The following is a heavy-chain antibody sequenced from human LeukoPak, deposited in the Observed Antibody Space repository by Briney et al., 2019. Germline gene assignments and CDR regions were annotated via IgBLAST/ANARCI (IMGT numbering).Heavy chain of an antibody. D-gene: IGHD4-17*01. V-gene: IGHV3-74*01. Sequence: GGSLRLSCTASGFTFSSYWMHWLRQAPGKGLVWISRINSDGSSTSYADSVKGRFTISRDNAKNTLYLQMNSLRAEDTAVYYCARKVGGRYDYGDYYFDYWGQGTLVTVSS. J-gene: IGHJ4*02. CDR1: GFTFSSYW. CDR3: ARKVGGRYDYGDYYFDY. CDR2: INSDGSST.